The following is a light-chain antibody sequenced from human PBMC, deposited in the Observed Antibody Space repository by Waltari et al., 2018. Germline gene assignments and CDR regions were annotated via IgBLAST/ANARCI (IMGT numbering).Light chain of an antibody. CDR2: GGS. J-gene: IGKJ4*01. CDR1: QSVSTYY. Sequence: EIVLTQSPGTLSLSAGERATLSCRASQSVSTYYLAWYQHNPGQAPRLVIYGGSTRAAGIPDRFSGSGSGTDFTLTISGLEPEDFAVYYCQQYGTSPPLTFGGGTKVEIK. V-gene: IGKV3-20*01. CDR3: QQYGTSPPLT.